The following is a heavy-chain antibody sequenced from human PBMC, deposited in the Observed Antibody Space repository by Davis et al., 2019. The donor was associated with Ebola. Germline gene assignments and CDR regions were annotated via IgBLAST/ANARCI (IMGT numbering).Heavy chain of an antibody. J-gene: IGHJ6*02. CDR3: ARVLMVYAIRGGYYYGMDV. Sequence: ASVKVSCKASGYTFTSYAMHSVRQAPGHRLEWMGWINAGNGNTKYSQKFQGRVTITRDTSASTAYMELSSLRSEDTAVYYCARVLMVYAIRGGYYYGMDVWGQGTTVTVSS. CDR2: INAGNGNT. D-gene: IGHD2-8*01. V-gene: IGHV1-3*01. CDR1: GYTFTSYA.